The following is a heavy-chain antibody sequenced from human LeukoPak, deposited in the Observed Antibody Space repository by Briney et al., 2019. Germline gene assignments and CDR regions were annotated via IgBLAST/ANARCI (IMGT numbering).Heavy chain of an antibody. J-gene: IGHJ4*02. D-gene: IGHD2-2*01. V-gene: IGHV1-46*01. CDR2: INPSGGST. CDR3: AGALVPAAAIPGYYFDY. Sequence: GASVKVSCKASGYTFTSYYMHWVRQAPGQGLEWMGIINPSGGSTSYAQKFQGRVTMTRDTSTSTVYMELSSLRSEDTAVYYCAGALVPAAAIPGYYFDYWGQGTLVTVSS. CDR1: GYTFTSYY.